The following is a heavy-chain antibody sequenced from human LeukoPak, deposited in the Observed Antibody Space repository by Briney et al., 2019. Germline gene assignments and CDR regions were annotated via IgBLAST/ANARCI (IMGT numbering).Heavy chain of an antibody. Sequence: PGGSLRLSCAASGLTVTNNYWHWVRQPPGKGPEWISLLYSNGDTKYADSVKGRFTFSRDNSKNTLYLQMNGPRAEDTAVYYCTYDDYPLTCWGQGTLVSVSS. D-gene: IGHD4-17*01. CDR2: LYSNGDT. J-gene: IGHJ4*02. V-gene: IGHV3-66*01. CDR1: GLTVTNNY. CDR3: TYDDYPLTC.